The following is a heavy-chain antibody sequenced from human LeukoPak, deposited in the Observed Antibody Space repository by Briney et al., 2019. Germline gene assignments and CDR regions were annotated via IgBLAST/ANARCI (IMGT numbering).Heavy chain of an antibody. D-gene: IGHD4-17*01. CDR1: GFTFSSHW. CDR2: IKTDGSRT. J-gene: IGHJ2*01. V-gene: IGHV3-74*01. CDR3: AREDYDASGWYFDL. Sequence: PGGSLRLSCAASGFTFSSHWMHWVSQAPGKGLVWVSRIKTDGSRTTYADSVKGRFTISRDNAKNTLSLQMNSLRAEDTAVYYCAREDYDASGWYFDLRGRGTLVTVSS.